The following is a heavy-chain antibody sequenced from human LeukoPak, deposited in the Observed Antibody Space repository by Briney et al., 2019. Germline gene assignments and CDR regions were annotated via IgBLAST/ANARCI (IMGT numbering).Heavy chain of an antibody. D-gene: IGHD1-1*01. CDR1: GGSISSSSYY. CDR2: NDYRGYS. V-gene: IGHV4-39*07. J-gene: IGHJ4*02. CDR3: ARFEGGTMEDY. Sequence: KPSETLSLTCTVSGGSISSSSYYWGWIRQPPGKGLEWIGSNDYRGYSYYIPSLKSRVTISIDTSKNQLSLRLTSVTAADTAVYYCARFEGGTMEDYWGQGTLVTVSS.